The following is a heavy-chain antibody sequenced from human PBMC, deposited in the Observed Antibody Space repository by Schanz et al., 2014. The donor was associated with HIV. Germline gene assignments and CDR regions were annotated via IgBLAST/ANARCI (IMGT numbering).Heavy chain of an antibody. D-gene: IGHD2-2*02. Sequence: QVQLQESGPGLVKPSQTLSLTCSVSGGSINSGGYYWSWIRQPPGKGLEWIGYIYYSGSTYYNPALKIRLIISGAPSKTQSSLKLDSVTAADTAVYYCARGIRQSRRDCRSPNCNTGWFDPWGQGTLVTVSS. CDR2: IYYSGST. CDR1: GGSINSGGYY. CDR3: ARGIRQSRRDCRSPNCNTGWFDP. V-gene: IGHV4-31*03. J-gene: IGHJ5*02.